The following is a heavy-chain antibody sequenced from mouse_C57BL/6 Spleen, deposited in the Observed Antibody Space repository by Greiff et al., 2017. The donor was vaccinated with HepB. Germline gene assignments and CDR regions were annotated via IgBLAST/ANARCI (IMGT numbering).Heavy chain of an antibody. J-gene: IGHJ3*01. Sequence: EVMLVESGEGLVKPGGSLKLSCAASGFTFSSYAMSWVRQTPEKRLEWVAYISSGGDYIYYADTVKGRFTISRDNARNTLYLQMSSLKSEDTAMYYCTRDVYYGNYEAWFAYWGQGTLVTVSA. CDR2: ISSGGDYI. V-gene: IGHV5-9-1*02. CDR3: TRDVYYGNYEAWFAY. CDR1: GFTFSSYA. D-gene: IGHD2-1*01.